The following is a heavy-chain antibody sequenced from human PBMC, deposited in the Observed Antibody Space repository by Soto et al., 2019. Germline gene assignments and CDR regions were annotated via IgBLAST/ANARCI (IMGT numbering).Heavy chain of an antibody. CDR2: ISGTGGST. Sequence: PGGSLRLSCAASGFTFSTYAMNWVRQAPGKGLEWVSDISGTGGSTYYADSVKGRFTISRDNSKNTLYLQMNSLRAEDTAVYYCAKDLYYDSLTAYRWGQGTLVTVSS. CDR1: GFTFSTYA. D-gene: IGHD3-9*01. CDR3: AKDLYYDSLTAYR. V-gene: IGHV3-23*01. J-gene: IGHJ4*02.